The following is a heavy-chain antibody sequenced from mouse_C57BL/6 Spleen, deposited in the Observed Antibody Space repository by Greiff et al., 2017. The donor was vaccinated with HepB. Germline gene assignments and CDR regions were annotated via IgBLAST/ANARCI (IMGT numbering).Heavy chain of an antibody. Sequence: QVQLQQSGPELVKPGASVKISCKASGYAFSSSWMNWVKQRPGKGLEWIGRIYPGDGDTNYNGKFKGKATLTADKSSSTAYMQLSSLTSEDSAVYFCARRELYFSFDYWGQGTTLTVSS. J-gene: IGHJ2*01. V-gene: IGHV1-82*01. CDR1: GYAFSSSW. CDR2: IYPGDGDT. D-gene: IGHD2-12*01. CDR3: ARRELYFSFDY.